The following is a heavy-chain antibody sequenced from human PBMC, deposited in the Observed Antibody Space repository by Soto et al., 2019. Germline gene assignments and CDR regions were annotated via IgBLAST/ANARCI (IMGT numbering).Heavy chain of an antibody. CDR1: GYTFTSYD. D-gene: IGHD4-17*01. V-gene: IGHV1-8*01. CDR2: MNPNSGNT. J-gene: IGHJ4*02. Sequence: QVQLVQSGAEVKKPGASVKVSCKASGYTFTSYDINWVRQATGQGLEWMGWMNPNSGNTGYAQKFQGRVXMTXNXFISTAYMELSSLRSEDTAVYYCARGWDTTVTNFDYWGQGTLVTVSS. CDR3: ARGWDTTVTNFDY.